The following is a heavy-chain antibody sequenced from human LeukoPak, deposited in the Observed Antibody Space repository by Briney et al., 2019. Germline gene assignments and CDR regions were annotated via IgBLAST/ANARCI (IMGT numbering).Heavy chain of an antibody. J-gene: IGHJ3*02. CDR2: INPSGGST. V-gene: IGHV1-46*01. D-gene: IGHD3-22*01. CDR3: ARDRYDSSGYYNRAFDI. Sequence: ASVKVSCKASGGTFSSYAISWVRQAPGQGLEWMGIINPSGGSTSYAQKFQGRVTMTRDTSTSTVYMELSSLRSEDTAVYYCARDRYDSSGYYNRAFDIWGQGTMVTVSS. CDR1: GGTFSSYA.